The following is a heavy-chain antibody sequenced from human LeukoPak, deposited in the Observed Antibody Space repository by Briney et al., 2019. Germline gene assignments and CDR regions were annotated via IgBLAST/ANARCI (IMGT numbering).Heavy chain of an antibody. D-gene: IGHD6-13*01. Sequence: GRSLRLSCAASGFTFSSYAMHWVRQAPGKGLEWVAVISYDGSNKYYADSVKGRFTISRDNSKNTLYLQMNSLRAEDTAVYYCARAVLIAAAGRNDAFDIWGQGTMVTVSS. V-gene: IGHV3-30-3*01. CDR2: ISYDGSNK. CDR1: GFTFSSYA. J-gene: IGHJ3*02. CDR3: ARAVLIAAAGRNDAFDI.